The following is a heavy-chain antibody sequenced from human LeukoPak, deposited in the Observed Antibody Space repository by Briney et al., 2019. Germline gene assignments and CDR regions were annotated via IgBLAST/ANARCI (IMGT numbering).Heavy chain of an antibody. D-gene: IGHD1-26*01. J-gene: IGHJ4*02. CDR3: AGRSARYFDS. CDR1: GDSIDSYY. Sequence: LETLSLTCTVSGDSIDSYYWSWIRQPPGEGLQRIGYVFYSGPTNYDASLKSRVAISVDRSKNQFSLKLTSVSAADTAVYYCAGRSARYFDSWGQGTPVTVSS. V-gene: IGHV4-59*01. CDR2: VFYSGPT.